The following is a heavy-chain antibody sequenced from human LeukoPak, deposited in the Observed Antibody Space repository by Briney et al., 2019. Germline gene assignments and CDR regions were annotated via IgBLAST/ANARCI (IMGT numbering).Heavy chain of an antibody. J-gene: IGHJ4*02. CDR2: ISSNGGST. D-gene: IGHD5-12*01. CDR3: ARDSGYSGYDREFGY. Sequence: GGSLRLSCAASGFTFSSYAMHWVRQAPGKGLEYVSAISSNGGSTYYANSVKGRFTISRDNSKNTLYLQMGSLRAEDMAVYYCARDSGYSGYDREFGYWGQGTLVTVSS. V-gene: IGHV3-64*01. CDR1: GFTFSSYA.